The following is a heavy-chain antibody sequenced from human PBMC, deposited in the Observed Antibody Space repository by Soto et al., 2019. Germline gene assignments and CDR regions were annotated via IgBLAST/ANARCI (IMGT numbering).Heavy chain of an antibody. Sequence: QVQLQESGPGLVKPSQTLSLTCTVSGGSISSGGYYWSWIRQHPGKGLEWIGYIYYSWSTYYNPSLTARITISVDPSKHQFSLQLRSVPAADTAVYYCAREGGDATATPGDWYFDLWGRGTLVTVSS. CDR2: IYYSWST. J-gene: IGHJ2*01. D-gene: IGHD4-17*01. CDR1: GGSISSGGYY. CDR3: AREGGDATATPGDWYFDL. V-gene: IGHV4-31*03.